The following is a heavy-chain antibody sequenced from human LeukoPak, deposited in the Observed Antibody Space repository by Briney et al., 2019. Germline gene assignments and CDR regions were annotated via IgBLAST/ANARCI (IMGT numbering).Heavy chain of an antibody. D-gene: IGHD3-9*01. CDR1: GFTFSSYA. J-gene: IGHJ4*02. V-gene: IGHV3-23*01. Sequence: GGSLRLSCAASGFTFSSYAMSWVRQAPGKGLEWVSAISRSGGSTYYADSVKGRFTISRDNSKNTLYLQMNSLRAEDTAVYYCAKGPSLTGYYYPALLDYWGQGTLVTVSS. CDR2: ISRSGGST. CDR3: AKGPSLTGYYYPALLDY.